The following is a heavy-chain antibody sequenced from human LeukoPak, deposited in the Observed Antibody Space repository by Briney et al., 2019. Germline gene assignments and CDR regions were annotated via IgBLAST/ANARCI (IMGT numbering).Heavy chain of an antibody. V-gene: IGHV4-39*01. CDR3: SRETTSTSWY. CDR1: GGSISSSSYY. D-gene: IGHD6-13*01. Sequence: PSETLSLTCTVSGGSISSSSYYWAWIRQPPGKGQEWIGSIYYSGSTFYSPSLKSRVTLSVDTSKNQFSLKLSSVTAADTAVYFCSRETTSTSWYWGQGTLVTVSS. J-gene: IGHJ4*02. CDR2: IYYSGST.